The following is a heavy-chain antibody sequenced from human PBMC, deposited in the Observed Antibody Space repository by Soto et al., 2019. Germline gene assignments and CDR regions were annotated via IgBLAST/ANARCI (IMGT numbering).Heavy chain of an antibody. Sequence: LSLTCSVSGGSVSSGGYFWSWIRQPPGKGLEWIGHVYYSGATDYNPSLKSRVTISVDTSKNQFSLSLMSVSPADTALYYCARKGPRLHEELDSWGQGTLVTVSS. CDR3: ARKGPRLHEELDS. CDR1: GGSVSSGGYF. V-gene: IGHV4-61*08. D-gene: IGHD3-16*01. CDR2: VYYSGAT. J-gene: IGHJ4*02.